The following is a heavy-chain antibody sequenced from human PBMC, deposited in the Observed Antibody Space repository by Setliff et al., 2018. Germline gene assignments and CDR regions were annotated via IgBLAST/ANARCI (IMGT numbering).Heavy chain of an antibody. CDR2: IIHIFGTA. V-gene: IGHV1-69*13. J-gene: IGHJ6*02. D-gene: IGHD2-2*02. CDR3: ARDSRGLVPAAIEGSYYYYGMDV. CDR1: GGTFSSYA. Sequence: GASVQVSCKASGGTFSSYAISWVRQPPGQGLEWMGGIIHIFGTANYAQKFQGRVTITADESTSTAYMELSSLRSEDTAVYYCARDSRGLVPAAIEGSYYYYGMDVWGQGTTVTVSS.